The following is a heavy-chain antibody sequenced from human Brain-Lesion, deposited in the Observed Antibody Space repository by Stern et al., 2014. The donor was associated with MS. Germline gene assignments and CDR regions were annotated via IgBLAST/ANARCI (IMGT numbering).Heavy chain of an antibody. CDR2: VNPNTGGP. D-gene: IGHD3-3*01. CDR3: ARDQRGITIFGVVTDYYYLGMDV. J-gene: IGHJ6*02. V-gene: IGHV1-2*02. CDR1: GYIFTGYY. Sequence: QVQLMQSGAEVKKPGASVKVSCKTSGYIFTGYYIHWVRQAPGQGLEWMALVNPNTGGPTYAQKFQGRVTMSRDTSISTAYVELSSLTSDDTAVYYCARDQRGITIFGVVTDYYYLGMDVWGQGTTVTVSS.